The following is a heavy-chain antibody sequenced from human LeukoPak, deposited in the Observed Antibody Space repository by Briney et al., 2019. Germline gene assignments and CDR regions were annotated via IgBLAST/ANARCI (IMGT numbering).Heavy chain of an antibody. D-gene: IGHD3-10*01. Sequence: SETLSLTCTVSGGSISSYYWSWIRQPPGKGLEWIGYIYYSGSTNYNPSLKSRVTISVDTSKNQFSLKLSSVTAADTAVYYCARSGRGSVDYWGHGTLVTVSS. V-gene: IGHV4-59*01. CDR3: ARSGRGSVDY. J-gene: IGHJ4*01. CDR2: IYYSGST. CDR1: GGSISSYY.